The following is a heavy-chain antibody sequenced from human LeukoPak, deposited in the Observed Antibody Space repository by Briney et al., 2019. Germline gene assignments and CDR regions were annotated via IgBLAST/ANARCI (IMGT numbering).Heavy chain of an antibody. CDR2: IYYSGSA. CDR1: GGSISGFY. D-gene: IGHD6-19*01. J-gene: IGHJ4*02. Sequence: PSETLSLTCTVSGGSISGFYWGWIRQPPGKGLEWIGFIYYSGSANYNPSLKSRVTMSVDMSKNQFSLKLSSVTAADTAFYYCARDRDSSGWFDYWGQRALVTVSS. V-gene: IGHV4-59*01. CDR3: ARDRDSSGWFDY.